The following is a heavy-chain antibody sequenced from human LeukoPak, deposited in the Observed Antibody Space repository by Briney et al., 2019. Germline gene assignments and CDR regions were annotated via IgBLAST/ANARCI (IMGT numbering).Heavy chain of an antibody. CDR2: INWNGGST. J-gene: IGHJ5*02. Sequence: GSLRLSCAASGFTFDDYGMSWVRQAPGKGLEWVSGINWNGGSTGYADSVKGRFTISRDNAKNSLYLQMNSLRAEDTALYYCARDFEVVDYGDYRGGSWFDPWGQGTLVTVSS. D-gene: IGHD4-17*01. CDR3: ARDFEVVDYGDYRGGSWFDP. V-gene: IGHV3-20*04. CDR1: GFTFDDYG.